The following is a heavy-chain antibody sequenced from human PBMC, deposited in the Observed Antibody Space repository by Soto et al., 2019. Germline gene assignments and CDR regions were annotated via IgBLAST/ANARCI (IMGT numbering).Heavy chain of an antibody. CDR3: ARMRGSYISPLDS. CDR1: GFSLNASGMC. D-gene: IGHD5-18*01. CDR2: IDWDGDK. Sequence: GPTRVNPRRPLTLTCTVSGFSLNASGMCRTWIRQPPGRALEWLATIDWDGDKYYTSSLRTRLTISKDTSKNQVALTMTNMQPMDTGTYFCARMRGSYISPLDSWGQGELVPVSS. V-gene: IGHV2-70*13. J-gene: IGHJ4*02.